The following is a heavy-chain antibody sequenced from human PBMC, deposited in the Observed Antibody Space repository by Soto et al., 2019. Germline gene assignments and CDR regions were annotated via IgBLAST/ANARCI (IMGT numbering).Heavy chain of an antibody. V-gene: IGHV4-39*01. CDR3: ARLNYGSGSYYAFDI. Sequence: QLQLQESGPGLVKPSETLSLTCTDSGGSISSSSYYWGWIRQPPGKGLEWIGSIYYSGSTYYNPSLKSRVTITVDTPTNQFALKLSSVTAADTAVYYCARLNYGSGSYYAFDIWGQGTMVTVSS. D-gene: IGHD3-10*01. CDR2: IYYSGST. CDR1: GGSISSSSYY. J-gene: IGHJ3*02.